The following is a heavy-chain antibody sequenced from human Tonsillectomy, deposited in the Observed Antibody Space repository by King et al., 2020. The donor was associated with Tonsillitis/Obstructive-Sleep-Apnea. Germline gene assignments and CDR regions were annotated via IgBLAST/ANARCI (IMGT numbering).Heavy chain of an antibody. D-gene: IGHD3-10*01. Sequence: VQLVESGGGLVQPGGSLRLSCAASGFTFSSYEMNWVRQAPGKGLEWVSYISSSGSTIYYADSVKGRFTISRDNAKNSLYLQMSSLRAEDTAVYYCAADRYYGSGSFDYWGQGTLVTVSS. CDR2: ISSSGSTI. CDR1: GFTFSSYE. V-gene: IGHV3-48*03. CDR3: AADRYYGSGSFDY. J-gene: IGHJ4*02.